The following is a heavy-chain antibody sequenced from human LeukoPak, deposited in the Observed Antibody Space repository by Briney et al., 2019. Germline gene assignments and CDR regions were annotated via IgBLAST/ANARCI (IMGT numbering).Heavy chain of an antibody. CDR3: TTDRDVGLWFGEFAYFDY. CDR1: GFTFSNAW. V-gene: IGHV3-15*01. D-gene: IGHD3-10*01. CDR2: IKSKTDGGTT. Sequence: NAGGSLRLSCAASGFTFSNAWMSWVRQAPGKGLEWVGRIKSKTDGGTTDYAAPVKGRFTISRDDSKNTLYLQMNSLKTEDTAVYYCTTDRDVGLWFGEFAYFDYWGQGTLVTVSS. J-gene: IGHJ4*02.